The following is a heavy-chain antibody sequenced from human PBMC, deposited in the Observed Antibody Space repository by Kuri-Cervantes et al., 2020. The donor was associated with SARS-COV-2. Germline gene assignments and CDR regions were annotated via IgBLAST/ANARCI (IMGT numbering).Heavy chain of an antibody. CDR3: ARDGGATAGTYYYYGMDV. D-gene: IGHD6-13*01. CDR2: IWYDGGNK. CDR1: GFTFSSYG. V-gene: IGHV3-33*01. J-gene: IGHJ6*02. Sequence: GGSLRLSCAASGFTFSSYGMHWVRQAPGKGLEWVAVIWYDGGNKYYADSVKGRFTISRDNSKNTLYLQMNSLRAEDTAVYYCARDGGATAGTYYYYGMDVWGQGTTVTVSS.